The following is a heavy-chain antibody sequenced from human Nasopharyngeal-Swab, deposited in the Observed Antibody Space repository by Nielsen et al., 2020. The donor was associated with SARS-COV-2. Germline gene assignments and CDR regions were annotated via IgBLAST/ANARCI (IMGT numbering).Heavy chain of an antibody. Sequence: SVKVSCKASGGTFSSYAISWVRQAPGQGLEWMGGIIPIFGTANYAQKFQGRVTITADESTSTAYMELSSLRSEDMAVYYCARDRYDILTGYYPPPYYGMDVWGQGTTVTVSS. CDR2: IIPIFGTA. V-gene: IGHV1-69*13. J-gene: IGHJ6*02. CDR1: GGTFSSYA. D-gene: IGHD3-9*01. CDR3: ARDRYDILTGYYPPPYYGMDV.